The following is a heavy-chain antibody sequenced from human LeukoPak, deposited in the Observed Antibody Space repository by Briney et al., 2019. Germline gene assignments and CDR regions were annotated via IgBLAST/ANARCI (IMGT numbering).Heavy chain of an antibody. CDR1: EFTFSDYY. D-gene: IGHD3-16*01. CDR3: AREGGNGGEGYFDY. V-gene: IGHV3-11*01. Sequence: GGSLRLSCAASEFTFSDYYMSWIRQVPGKGLEWVSYISGSSSTMYYANSVKGRFTISRDNAKNLLYLQMNSLRAEDTAVYYCAREGGNGGEGYFDYWGQGTLVTVSS. J-gene: IGHJ4*02. CDR2: ISGSSSTM.